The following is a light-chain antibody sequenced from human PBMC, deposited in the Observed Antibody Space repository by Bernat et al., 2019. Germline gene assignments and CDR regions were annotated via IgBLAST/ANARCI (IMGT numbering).Light chain of an antibody. CDR2: GAS. J-gene: IGKJ1*01. V-gene: IGKV3-20*01. CDR1: ESVRSNF. Sequence: DILLTQSPGTVSLSPGETATLSCRATESVRSNFLAWYQQKSGHSPRLLIYGASTRATDIPDRFSGSGSGTDFTLTITRLEPEDFAVYFCQQYTTPPWTFGQGT. CDR3: QQYTTPPWT.